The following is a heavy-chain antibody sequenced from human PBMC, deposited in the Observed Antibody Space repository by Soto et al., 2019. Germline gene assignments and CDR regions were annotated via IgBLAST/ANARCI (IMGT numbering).Heavy chain of an antibody. CDR3: ARDVYSGTWTTEEDV. CDR1: GFPFIRYS. CDR2: ISGSTI. V-gene: IGHV3-48*01. J-gene: IGHJ6*02. Sequence: EVQLVESGGGLVQPGGSLRLSCAVSGFPFIRYSMNWVRQAPGKGLEWIAYISGSTIKYADSVKGRFTISRDNAKNSLYLQMNSLRAEDTAVYFCARDVYSGTWTTEEDVWGQGTTVTVSS. D-gene: IGHD5-12*01.